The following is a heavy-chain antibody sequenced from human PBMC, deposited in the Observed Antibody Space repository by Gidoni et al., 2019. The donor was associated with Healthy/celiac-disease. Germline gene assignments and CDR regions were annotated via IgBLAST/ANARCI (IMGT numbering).Heavy chain of an antibody. CDR3: AKDLAATNPGAFDY. D-gene: IGHD2-15*01. V-gene: IGHV3-30*18. CDR2: ISYDGSNK. Sequence: WVAVISYDGSNKYYADSVKGRFTISRDNSKNTLYLQMNSLRAEDTAVYYCAKDLAATNPGAFDYWGQGTLVTVSS. J-gene: IGHJ4*02.